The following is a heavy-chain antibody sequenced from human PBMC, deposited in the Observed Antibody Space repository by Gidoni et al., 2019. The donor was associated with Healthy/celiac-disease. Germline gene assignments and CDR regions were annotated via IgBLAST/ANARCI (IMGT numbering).Heavy chain of an antibody. CDR2: IYSGSST. Sequence: EVQLVESGGGLVQPGGSLRLSCAASGFTVSSNYMSWVRQAPGQGLGWVSVIYSGSSTYYAVSVKGRFTISRDNSKNTLYLQMNSLRAEDTAVYYCARVRSDFWSEFKYYYGMDVWGQGTTVTVSS. V-gene: IGHV3-66*02. CDR1: GFTVSSNY. J-gene: IGHJ6*02. D-gene: IGHD3-3*01. CDR3: ARVRSDFWSEFKYYYGMDV.